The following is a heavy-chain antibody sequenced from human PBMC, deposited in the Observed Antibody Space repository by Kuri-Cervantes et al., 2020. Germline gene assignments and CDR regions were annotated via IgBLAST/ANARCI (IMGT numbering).Heavy chain of an antibody. Sequence: ASVKVSCKVSGYTLTELSMHWVRQAPGKGLEWMGGFDPEDGETIYAQKFQGRVTMTEDTSTDTAYMELRSLRSDDTAVYYCARIGYCSSTSCYDYWGQGALVTVSS. CDR3: ARIGYCSSTSCYDY. J-gene: IGHJ4*02. V-gene: IGHV1-24*01. D-gene: IGHD2-2*01. CDR2: FDPEDGET. CDR1: GYTLTELS.